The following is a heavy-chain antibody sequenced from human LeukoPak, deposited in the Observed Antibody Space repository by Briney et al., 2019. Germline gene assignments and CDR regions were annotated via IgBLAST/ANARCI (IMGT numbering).Heavy chain of an antibody. CDR2: INPISGGT. V-gene: IGHV1-2*02. D-gene: IGHD3-3*01. CDR3: ARDLPEELLRFLEWSIFDY. Sequence: VSVKVSCKASGYTFTGYYMHWVRQAPGQGLEWMGWINPISGGTNYAQKFQGRVTMTRDTSISTAYMELSRLRSDDTAVYYCARDLPEELLRFLEWSIFDYWGQGTLVSVSS. J-gene: IGHJ4*02. CDR1: GYTFTGYY.